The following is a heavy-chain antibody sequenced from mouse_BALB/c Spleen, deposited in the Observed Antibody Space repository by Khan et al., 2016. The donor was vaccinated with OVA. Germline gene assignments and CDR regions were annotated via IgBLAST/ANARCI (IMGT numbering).Heavy chain of an antibody. V-gene: IGHV14-3*02. Sequence: VQLKESGAELVKPGASVKLSCTASGFNIQDTYIHWVNQRPEQGLEWIGRIDPANDNSKYDPKFQGKATITADTSSNTAYLHLSSLTSEDTAVYYCATLDGNPFPYWGQGTLVTLSA. D-gene: IGHD2-1*01. CDR2: IDPANDNS. CDR3: ATLDGNPFPY. CDR1: GFNIQDTY. J-gene: IGHJ3*01.